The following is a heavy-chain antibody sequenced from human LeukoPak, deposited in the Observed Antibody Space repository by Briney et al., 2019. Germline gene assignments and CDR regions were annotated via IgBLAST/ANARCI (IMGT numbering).Heavy chain of an antibody. CDR3: ARDGPPRNIVLMVYASTCYYYMDV. J-gene: IGHJ6*03. D-gene: IGHD2-8*01. CDR1: GFTYIRYW. CDR2: IKQDGREK. V-gene: IGHV3-7*01. Sequence: GGSLRLSRAASGFTYIRYWLSGVCQAPGKGREGVAHIKQDGREKYYVDSLKGRLTIPRDNAKNSLYLQMNSLRADDTAVYYCARDGPPRNIVLMVYASTCYYYMDVWGKGPTVTVS.